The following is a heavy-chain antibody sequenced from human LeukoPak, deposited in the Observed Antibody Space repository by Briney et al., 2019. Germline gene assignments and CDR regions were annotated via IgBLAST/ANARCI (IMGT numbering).Heavy chain of an antibody. V-gene: IGHV4-59*11. J-gene: IGHJ4*02. CDR2: IYYSGST. CDR1: SGSISSHY. CDR3: ARAAPEHYFDY. Sequence: PSETLSLTCTVSSGSISSHYWSWIRQPPGKGLEWIGYIYYSGSTNYNPSLKSRVTISVDTSKNQFSLKLSSVTATDTAVYYCARAAPEHYFDYWGQGTLVTVSS.